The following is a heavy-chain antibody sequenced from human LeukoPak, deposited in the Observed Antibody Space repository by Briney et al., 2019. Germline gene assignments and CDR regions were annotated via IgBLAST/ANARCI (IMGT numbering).Heavy chain of an antibody. CDR1: GFTFSSHG. D-gene: IGHD2-15*01. Sequence: PGRSLRLSCAASGFTFSSHGMHWVRQAPGKGLEWVAVISYDGSNKYYADSVKGRFTISRDNSKNTLYLQMNSLRAEDTAVYYCAKDSGGWFGYWGQGTLVTVSS. CDR2: ISYDGSNK. CDR3: AKDSGGWFGY. V-gene: IGHV3-30*18. J-gene: IGHJ5*01.